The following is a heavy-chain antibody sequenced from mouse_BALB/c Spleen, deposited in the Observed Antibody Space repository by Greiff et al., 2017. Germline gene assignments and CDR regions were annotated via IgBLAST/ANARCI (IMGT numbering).Heavy chain of an antibody. Sequence: DLVKPGASVKLSCKASGYTFTSYWINWIKQRPGQGLEWIGRIAPGSGSTYYNEMFKGKATLTVDTSSSTAYIQLSSLSSEDSAVYFCARGWDEGFAYWGQGTLVTVSA. D-gene: IGHD4-1*01. J-gene: IGHJ3*01. CDR3: ARGWDEGFAY. V-gene: IGHV1S41*01. CDR2: IAPGSGST. CDR1: GYTFTSYW.